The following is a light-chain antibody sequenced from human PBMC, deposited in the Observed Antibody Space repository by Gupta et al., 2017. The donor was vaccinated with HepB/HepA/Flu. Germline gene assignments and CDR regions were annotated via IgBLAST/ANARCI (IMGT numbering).Light chain of an antibody. J-gene: IGKJ1*01. CDR2: KAS. CDR3: QQYETRPT. V-gene: IGKV1-5*03. Sequence: DIHMTQSPSTLSASVGDRITITCRASQSIDIWLAWYQQKSGKAPNLLIYKASTLLSGVPSRFSGGGSGTEFTLTISSLQPDDFATYYCQQYETRPTFGQGTKVEIK. CDR1: QSIDIW.